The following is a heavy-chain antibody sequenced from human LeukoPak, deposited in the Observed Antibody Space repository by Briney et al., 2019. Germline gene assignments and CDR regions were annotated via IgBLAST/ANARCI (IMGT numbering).Heavy chain of an antibody. CDR3: ARGIAAAGIIFDY. D-gene: IGHD6-13*01. CDR1: GGSISSSSNY. J-gene: IGHJ4*02. Sequence: SETLSLTCTVSGGSISSSSNYWGWIRQPPGKGLEWIGSIYYSGSTYYNPSLKSRVTISVDTSKNQFSLKLSSVTAADTAVYYCARGIAAAGIIFDYWGQGTLVTVSS. CDR2: IYYSGST. V-gene: IGHV4-39*07.